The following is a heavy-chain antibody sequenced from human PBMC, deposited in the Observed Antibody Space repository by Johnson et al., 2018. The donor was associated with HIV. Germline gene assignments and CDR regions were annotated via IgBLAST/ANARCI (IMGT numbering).Heavy chain of an antibody. CDR3: ARVSMLFIAADAFDI. V-gene: IGHV3-48*03. Sequence: VQLVESGGFVVQPGGSLRLSCAASGFTFDDYAMHWVRQAPGKGLEWVSYISSGGSSIYYADSVKGRFTISRDNAKKSMYLQMNSLRAEDTAVYYCARVSMLFIAADAFDIWGQGTMVSVSS. D-gene: IGHD2-21*01. CDR1: GFTFDDYA. J-gene: IGHJ3*02. CDR2: ISSGGSSI.